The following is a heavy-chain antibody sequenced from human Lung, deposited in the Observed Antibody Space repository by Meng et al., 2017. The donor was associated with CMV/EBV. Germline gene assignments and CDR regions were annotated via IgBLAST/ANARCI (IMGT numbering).Heavy chain of an antibody. D-gene: IGHD2-2*01. CDR1: GGSISSGGYY. V-gene: IGHV4-31*03. CDR3: ARVGCSSTSCPDY. CDR2: IYYSGST. J-gene: IGHJ4*02. Sequence: LXXTVSGGSISSGGYYWSWIRQHPGKGLEWIGYIYYSGSTYYNPSLKSRVTISVDTSKNQFSLKLSSVTAADTAVYYCARVGCSSTSCPDYWGQGXLVTVSS.